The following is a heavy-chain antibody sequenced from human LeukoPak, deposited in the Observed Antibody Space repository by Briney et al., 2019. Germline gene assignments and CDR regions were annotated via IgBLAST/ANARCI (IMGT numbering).Heavy chain of an antibody. CDR2: IDYTGTT. Sequence: SETLSLICTVSGGSISYSHWTWIRQPPGKGLEWIGYIDYTGTTAYNTSLKSRATMSVDTSESKFTLRLTSVTAADTAFYYCARDHALGYFDIWGPGTRVTVSS. V-gene: IGHV4-59*01. D-gene: IGHD5-12*01. CDR1: GGSISYSH. J-gene: IGHJ3*02. CDR3: ARDHALGYFDI.